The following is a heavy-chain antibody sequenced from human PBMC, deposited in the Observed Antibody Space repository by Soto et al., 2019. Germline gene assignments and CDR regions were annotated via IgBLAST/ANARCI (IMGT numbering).Heavy chain of an antibody. CDR2: IKPDGSER. CDR3: ANRHLN. J-gene: IGHJ4*02. CDR1: GFTFSNYY. Sequence: EVQMVESGGGLVQPGGSLRLSCAASGFTFSNYYMMWVRQAPGKGLEWVANIKPDGSERHYVDSVKGRFTISRDNAKNSLYLQMDSLRVEDTAVYDCANRHLNLGQGTMVNVSS. V-gene: IGHV3-7*01.